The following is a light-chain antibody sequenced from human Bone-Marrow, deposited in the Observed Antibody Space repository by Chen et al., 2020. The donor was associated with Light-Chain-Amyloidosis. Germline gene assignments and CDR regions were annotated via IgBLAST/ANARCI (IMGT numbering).Light chain of an antibody. CDR2: DAS. CDR3: QQRSNWIT. V-gene: IGKV3-11*01. CDR1: QSISDY. J-gene: IGKJ5*01. Sequence: ETVLTQSPATLSLSPGERATLSCRASQSISDYLVWYQQKPGQAPRLLIYDASNRATGIPARFSGSGSGTYFTLTISSLEPEDFAVYYCQQRSNWITFGQGTRVEIK.